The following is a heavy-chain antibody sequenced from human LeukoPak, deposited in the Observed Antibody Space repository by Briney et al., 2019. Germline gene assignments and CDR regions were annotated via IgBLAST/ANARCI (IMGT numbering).Heavy chain of an antibody. J-gene: IGHJ4*02. CDR1: GGSFTTYD. D-gene: IGHD3-10*01. CDR3: ARVRGATRGAGYYDY. Sequence: SVKVSCKTSGGSFTTYDITWLRQAPGQGLEWMGRVIPSVGVAEYAQKFQGRVTITADTSTTTAHMELSSLTPEDTAVYFCARVRGATRGAGYYDYWGQGTLLTVSS. V-gene: IGHV1-69*04. CDR2: VIPSVGVA.